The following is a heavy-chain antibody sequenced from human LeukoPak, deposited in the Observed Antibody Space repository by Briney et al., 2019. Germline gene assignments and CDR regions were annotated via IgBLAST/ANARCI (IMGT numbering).Heavy chain of an antibody. J-gene: IGHJ3*02. CDR2: ISYTGVT. V-gene: IGHV4-39*07. D-gene: IGHD1-1*01. CDR3: ARWVERPKAFDI. CDR1: GGSISNTMYY. Sequence: SETLSLTCAVSGGSISNTMYYWGWIRQPPGEGLERIGTISYTGVTYYNPSLERRVTISIDTSKKQFSLKLSSVTAADTAVFYCARWVERPKAFDIWGQGTKVTVSS.